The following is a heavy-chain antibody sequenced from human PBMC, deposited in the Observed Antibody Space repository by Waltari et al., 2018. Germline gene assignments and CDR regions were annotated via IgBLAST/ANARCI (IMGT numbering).Heavy chain of an antibody. D-gene: IGHD2-8*01. J-gene: IGHJ2*01. CDR3: ARHPAMTIMLWYFDL. V-gene: IGHV4-39*01. CDR1: GGSISSSSYY. CDR2: IYYSGST. Sequence: QLQLQESGPGLVKPSETLSLTCTVSGGSISSSSYYWGWIRQPPGKGLAWIGSIYYSGSTCYNPSLKSRVTISVDTSKNQFSLKLSSVTAADTAVYYCARHPAMTIMLWYFDLWGRGTLVTVSS.